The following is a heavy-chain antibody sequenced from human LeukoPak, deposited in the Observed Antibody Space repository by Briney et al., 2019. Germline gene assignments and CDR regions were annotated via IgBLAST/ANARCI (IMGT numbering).Heavy chain of an antibody. V-gene: IGHV3-48*01. CDR2: ISSSSSTI. Sequence: GGSLRLSCAASGFTFSSYSMNWVRQAPGKGLEWVSYISSSSSTIYYADSVKGRFTISRDNAKNSLYLQMNSLRAEDTAVYYCARDFPLHWELRSTPTSFDYWGQGTLVTVSS. CDR3: ARDFPLHWELRSTPTSFDY. D-gene: IGHD1-26*01. J-gene: IGHJ4*02. CDR1: GFTFSSYS.